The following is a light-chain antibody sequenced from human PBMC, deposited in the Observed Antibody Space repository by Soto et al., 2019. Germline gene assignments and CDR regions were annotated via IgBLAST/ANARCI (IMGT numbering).Light chain of an antibody. CDR2: DAF. V-gene: IGKV3-11*01. CDR1: QSVSSY. Sequence: EFVLRQSPATLSLSPGERATLSCRASQSVSSYLAWYQQKPGQAPRLLIYDAFNRATGIPARFSGSGSGTDFTLTISSLEPEDFAVYYCQQRSNWPALTCGGGTKVDIK. CDR3: QQRSNWPALT. J-gene: IGKJ4*01.